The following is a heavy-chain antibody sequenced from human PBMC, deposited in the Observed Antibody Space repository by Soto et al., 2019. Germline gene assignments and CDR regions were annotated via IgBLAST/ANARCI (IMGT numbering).Heavy chain of an antibody. CDR1: GGSISSSNW. CDR2: IYHSGST. V-gene: IGHV4-4*02. J-gene: IGHJ5*01. CDR3: ARDPGCSSRLSWFYS. D-gene: IGHD6-13*01. Sequence: SKPLSLTCAFSGGSISSSNWWSWVRQPPGKGLEWIGEIYHSGSTNYNPSLKSRVTISVDKSKNQFSLKLSSVTAADTAVYYRARDPGCSSRLSWFYSWGQGTQVTLAS.